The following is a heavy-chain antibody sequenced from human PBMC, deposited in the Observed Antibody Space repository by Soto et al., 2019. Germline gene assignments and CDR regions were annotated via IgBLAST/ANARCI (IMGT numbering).Heavy chain of an antibody. D-gene: IGHD2-15*01. CDR2: IYSGCKT. CDR1: AFTVSINY. J-gene: IGHJ3*01. CDR3: ASLGYCVSNFALDV. Sequence: VLLRLSCAASAFTVSINYMNCVRQAPGKGLEWVSSIYSGCKTYYAESVKGRFTISRDNSKNTLYLQMNSLRAGDTAVYYCASLGYCVSNFALDVWGNGKKVAVS. V-gene: IGHV3-53*01.